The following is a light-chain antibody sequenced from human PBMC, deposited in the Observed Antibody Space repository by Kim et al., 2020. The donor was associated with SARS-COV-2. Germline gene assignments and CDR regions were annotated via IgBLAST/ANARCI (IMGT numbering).Light chain of an antibody. CDR1: KLGDKY. V-gene: IGLV3-1*01. CDR3: QAWDSSTANVV. Sequence: SYELTQPPSVSVSPGQTASITCSGDKLGDKYACWYQQKPGQSPVLVIYQDSKRPSGIPERFSGSNSGNTATLTISGTQAMDEAYYYCQAWDSSTANVVFGGGTQLTVL. CDR2: QDS. J-gene: IGLJ2*01.